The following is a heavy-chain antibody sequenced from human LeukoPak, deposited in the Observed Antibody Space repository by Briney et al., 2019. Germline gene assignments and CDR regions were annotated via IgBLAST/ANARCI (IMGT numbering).Heavy chain of an antibody. CDR3: ARTTEAHSWRTRYYDYYMDV. V-gene: IGHV4-34*01. Sequence: SETLSLTCAVYGGSFSGYYWSWIRQPPGKGLEWIGEINHSGSTNYNPSLKSRVTISVDRSKNQFSLKLSSVTAADTAVYYCARTTEAHSWRTRYYDYYMDVWGKGTTVTVSS. CDR2: INHSGST. J-gene: IGHJ6*03. CDR1: GGSFSGYY. D-gene: IGHD6-13*01.